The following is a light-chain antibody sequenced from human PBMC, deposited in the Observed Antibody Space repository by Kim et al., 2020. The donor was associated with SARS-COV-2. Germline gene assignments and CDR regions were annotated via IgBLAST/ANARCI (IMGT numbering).Light chain of an antibody. CDR1: SSDVGGYNY. CDR2: DVS. V-gene: IGLV2-14*03. Sequence: QSALTQPASVSGSPGQSITISCTGTSSDVGGYNYVSWYQQHPGKAPKLMIYDVSNRPSGVSIRFSGSKSGNTASLTISGLQAEDEADYYCSSYTSTSTYVFGPGTKVTFL. CDR3: SSYTSTSTYV. J-gene: IGLJ1*01.